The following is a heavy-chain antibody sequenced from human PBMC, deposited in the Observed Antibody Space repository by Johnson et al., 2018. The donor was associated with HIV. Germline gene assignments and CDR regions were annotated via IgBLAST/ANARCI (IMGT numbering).Heavy chain of an antibody. CDR2: ISGSGGST. CDR1: GFTFSSYA. D-gene: IGHD4-11*01. J-gene: IGHJ3*02. Sequence: VQLVESGGGLVQPGGSLRLSCAASGFTFSSYAMSWVRQAPGKGLEWVSAISGSGGSTYSADSVRGRFTISRDNFKNTLYLQMNSLRAEDTAVYYCAKVVPVTTVTTGAFDIWGQGTMVTVSS. CDR3: AKVVPVTTVTTGAFDI. V-gene: IGHV3-23*04.